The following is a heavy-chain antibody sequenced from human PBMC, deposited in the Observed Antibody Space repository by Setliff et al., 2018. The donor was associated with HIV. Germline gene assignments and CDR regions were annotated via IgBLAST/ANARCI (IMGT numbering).Heavy chain of an antibody. Sequence: NPSETLSLTCTVSGGSVSSGSYYWSWIRQPPGKGLEWIGTIYHSGSTYYNPSLKSRVTISVDTSKNQFSLRLSSVTAADSAVYYCARRRETIVVVTGIPNWYFDLWGRGTLVTVSS. J-gene: IGHJ2*01. CDR2: IYHSGST. CDR1: GGSVSSGSYY. CDR3: ARRRETIVVVTGIPNWYFDL. D-gene: IGHD2-21*02. V-gene: IGHV4-39*07.